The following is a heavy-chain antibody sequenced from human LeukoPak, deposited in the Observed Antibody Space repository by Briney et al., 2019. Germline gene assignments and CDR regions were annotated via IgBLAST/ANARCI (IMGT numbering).Heavy chain of an antibody. Sequence: GRSLRLSCAVSGFTFSSYALHWVRQVPGKGPEWVAAISYDGSKKYYADSVQGRFTLSRDNSKNTVDLQMSSLRADDTAVYYCARDLGGAAGAERNWYQGVDVWGQGSTVTVSS. CDR2: ISYDGSKK. D-gene: IGHD6-13*01. CDR1: GFTFSSYA. V-gene: IGHV3-30-3*01. CDR3: ARDLGGAAGAERNWYQGVDV. J-gene: IGHJ6*02.